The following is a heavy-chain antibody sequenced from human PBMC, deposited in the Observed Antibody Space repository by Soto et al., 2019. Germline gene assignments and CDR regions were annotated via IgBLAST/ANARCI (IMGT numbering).Heavy chain of an antibody. CDR2: IYYSGRT. Sequence: PSETLSLTCIVSGESISSSSYYWGWIRQPPGKGLEWIGSIYYSGRTNYNPSFKSRVTISIDTSNNQFSLKLSSVTATDTAVYFCARQGTMVESQADVDDWGQGAMVTVSS. CDR1: GESISSSSYY. CDR3: ARQGTMVESQADVDD. V-gene: IGHV4-39*01. D-gene: IGHD2-8*01. J-gene: IGHJ4*02.